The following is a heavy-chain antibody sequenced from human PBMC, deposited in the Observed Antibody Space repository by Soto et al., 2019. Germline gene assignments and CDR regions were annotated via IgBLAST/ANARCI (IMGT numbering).Heavy chain of an antibody. Sequence: ETLSLTCSVSGDSFSGYYWSWIRQPAVKGLEWIGRVXTPXXTXSXXXLXXRVTVSVDTSRNQFSLKLRFVTAADTAVYYCARESAEAVGDGYWCDPWGQGILVTVSS. CDR2: VXTPXXT. D-gene: IGHD6-19*01. CDR1: GDSFSGYY. V-gene: IGHV4-4*07. CDR3: ARESAEAVGDGYWCDP. J-gene: IGHJ5*02.